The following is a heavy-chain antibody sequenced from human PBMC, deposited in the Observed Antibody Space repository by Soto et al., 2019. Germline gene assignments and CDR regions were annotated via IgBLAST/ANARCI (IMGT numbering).Heavy chain of an antibody. CDR3: TGDSGGGGGY. CDR1: GFTFSSYW. CDR2: IDEYGNTI. J-gene: IGHJ4*02. D-gene: IGHD3-16*01. Sequence: EVQLVESGGGLVQPGGSLRLSCAASGFTFSSYWMHWVRQVPGKGLVWVSRIDEYGNTINYADSVRGRFTISRDNAKNTLYMERRGVRGEDTVLYYCTGDSGGGGGYWGQGTLVTVSS. V-gene: IGHV3-74*01.